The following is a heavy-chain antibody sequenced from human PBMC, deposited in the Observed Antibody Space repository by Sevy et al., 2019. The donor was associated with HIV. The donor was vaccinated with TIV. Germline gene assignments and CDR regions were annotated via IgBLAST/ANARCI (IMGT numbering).Heavy chain of an antibody. CDR2: IYHSGST. CDR1: GYSIISGYY. CDR3: ARGVLSVGAPNFDY. V-gene: IGHV4-38-2*01. D-gene: IGHD2-21*01. Sequence: SETLSLTCAVSGYSIISGYYWGWIRQPPGKGLEWIGNIYHSGSTYYNPSLKSRVTISLDTSKNQFSLRLSSVTAADTAVYYCARGVLSVGAPNFDYWGQGTLVTVSS. J-gene: IGHJ4*02.